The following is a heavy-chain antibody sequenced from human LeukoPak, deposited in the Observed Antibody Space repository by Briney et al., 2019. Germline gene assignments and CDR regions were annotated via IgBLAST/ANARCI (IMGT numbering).Heavy chain of an antibody. Sequence: SVKVSCKASGSTFSSYAISWVRQAPGQGLEWMGGIIPISGTANYAQKFQGRVTITADESTRTAYMELSSLRSEDTAVYYCARGWSGYDFDYWGQGTLVTVSS. CDR2: IIPISGTA. D-gene: IGHD5-12*01. J-gene: IGHJ4*02. CDR3: ARGWSGYDFDY. CDR1: GSTFSSYA. V-gene: IGHV1-69*01.